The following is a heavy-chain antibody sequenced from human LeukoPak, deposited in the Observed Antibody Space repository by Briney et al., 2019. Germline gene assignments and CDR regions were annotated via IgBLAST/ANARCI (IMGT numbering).Heavy chain of an antibody. CDR2: INGDGTRT. V-gene: IGHV3-74*01. J-gene: IGHJ4*02. CDR3: ARVWQDYSGIDY. Sequence: KPGGSLRLSCAASGFTFSSYWMHWVRQAPGKGLEWVSTINGDGTRTYYSVSSNARFIISRDNSMNTLYLQMNGLRDEDTAVYYCARVWQDYSGIDYWGQGTLVTVSS. CDR1: GFTFSSYW. D-gene: IGHD2-21*01.